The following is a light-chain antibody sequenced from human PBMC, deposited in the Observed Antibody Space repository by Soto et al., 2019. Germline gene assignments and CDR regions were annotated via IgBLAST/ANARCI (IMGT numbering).Light chain of an antibody. CDR3: QQYGTSEII. Sequence: EIVLTQSPGTLSLSPGERATLSCKSSQTLSNSFIAWYQQKPGQAPRLLIYDTSSRATGVPDRYSASGSGTDCTLTISRLEPEDVAVFFCQQYGTSEIILGQGTRLEIK. V-gene: IGKV3-20*01. CDR1: QTLSNSF. J-gene: IGKJ5*01. CDR2: DTS.